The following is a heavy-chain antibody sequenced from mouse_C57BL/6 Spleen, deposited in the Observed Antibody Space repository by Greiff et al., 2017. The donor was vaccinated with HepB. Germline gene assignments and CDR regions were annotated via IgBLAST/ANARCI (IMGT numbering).Heavy chain of an antibody. CDR3: ARFITTVVRYFDV. V-gene: IGHV1-82*01. CDR1: GYAFSSSW. J-gene: IGHJ1*03. CDR2: IYPGDGDT. Sequence: VQLQESGPELVKPGASVKISCKASGYAFSSSWMNWVKQRPGKGLEWIGRIYPGDGDTNYNGKFKGKATLTADKSSSTAYMQLSSLTSEDSAVYFCARFITTVVRYFDVWGTGTTVTVSS. D-gene: IGHD1-1*01.